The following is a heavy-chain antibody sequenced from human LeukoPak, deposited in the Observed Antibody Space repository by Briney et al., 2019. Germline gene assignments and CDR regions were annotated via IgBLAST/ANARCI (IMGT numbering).Heavy chain of an antibody. D-gene: IGHD6-13*01. CDR2: ISYDGSNK. Sequence: GGSLRLSCAASGFTFSSYAMHWVRQAPGKGLEWVAVISYDGSNKYYADSVKGRFTISRDNSKSTLYLQMNSLRAEDTAVYYCARDLLEQQLSGYWGQGTLVTVSS. V-gene: IGHV3-30-3*01. J-gene: IGHJ4*02. CDR3: ARDLLEQQLSGY. CDR1: GFTFSSYA.